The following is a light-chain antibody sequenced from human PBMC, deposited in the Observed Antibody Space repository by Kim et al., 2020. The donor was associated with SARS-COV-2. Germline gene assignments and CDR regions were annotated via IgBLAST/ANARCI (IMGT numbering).Light chain of an antibody. CDR3: SSYTSSSTLAV. Sequence: QSVLTQPASVSGSPGQSITISCTGTSSEVGGYNYVSWYQQHPGKAPKLMIYDVSNRPSGVSYRFSGSKSGNTASLTISGLQAEDEADYYCSSYTSSSTLAVFGTGTKVTVL. J-gene: IGLJ1*01. CDR1: SSEVGGYNY. V-gene: IGLV2-14*03. CDR2: DVS.